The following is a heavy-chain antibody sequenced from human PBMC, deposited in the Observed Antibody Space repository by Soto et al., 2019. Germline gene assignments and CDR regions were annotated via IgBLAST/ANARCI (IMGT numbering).Heavy chain of an antibody. CDR1: GFTFSSYA. D-gene: IGHD6-13*01. Sequence: QVQLVESGGGVVQPGRSLRLSCAASGFTFSSYAMHWVRQAPGKGLEWVAVISYDGSNKYYADSVKGRFTISRDNSKNTLYLQMNSLRAEDTAVYYCARGAGIAAAPRDYWGQGTLVTVSS. CDR3: ARGAGIAAAPRDY. CDR2: ISYDGSNK. V-gene: IGHV3-30-3*01. J-gene: IGHJ4*02.